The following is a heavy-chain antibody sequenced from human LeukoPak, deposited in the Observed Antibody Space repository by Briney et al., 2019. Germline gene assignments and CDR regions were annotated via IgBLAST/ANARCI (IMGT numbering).Heavy chain of an antibody. D-gene: IGHD3-3*01. CDR1: GYTFTSYD. Sequence: ASVEVSCKASGYTFTSYDINWVRQATGQGLEWMGWMNPNSGNTGYAQKFQGRVTMTRNTSISTAYMELSSLRSEDTAVYYCARVVFFWSGYYYYYMDVWGKGTTVTVSS. CDR2: MNPNSGNT. J-gene: IGHJ6*03. V-gene: IGHV1-8*01. CDR3: ARVVFFWSGYYYYYMDV.